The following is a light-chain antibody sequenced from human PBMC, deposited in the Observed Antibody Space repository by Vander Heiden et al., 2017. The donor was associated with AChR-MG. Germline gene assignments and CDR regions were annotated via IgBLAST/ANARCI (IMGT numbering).Light chain of an antibody. CDR3: QQYYSYPWT. CDR2: AAS. V-gene: IGKV1-8*01. Sequence: AIRMTQSPSSISASTGDRVTITCRASRGISSYLAWYQQKPGKAPKLLIYAASTLQSGVPSRFSGSGSGTDFTLTISCLQSEDFATYYCQQYYSYPWTFGQGTKVEIK. J-gene: IGKJ1*01. CDR1: RGISSY.